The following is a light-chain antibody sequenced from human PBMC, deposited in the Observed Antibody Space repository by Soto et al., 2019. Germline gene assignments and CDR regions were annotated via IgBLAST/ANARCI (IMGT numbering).Light chain of an antibody. Sequence: VLTQSPGTLSLSPGERATLSCRASQSVSSSYLAWYQQKPGQAPRLLIYGASSRATGIPDRFSGSGSGTDFTLTISRLEPEDFAVYYCQQYGSSKTFGGGTKVDIK. CDR2: GAS. CDR1: QSVSSSY. CDR3: QQYGSSKT. V-gene: IGKV3-20*01. J-gene: IGKJ4*01.